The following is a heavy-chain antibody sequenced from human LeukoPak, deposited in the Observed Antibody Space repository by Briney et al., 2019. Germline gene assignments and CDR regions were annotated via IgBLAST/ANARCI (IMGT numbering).Heavy chain of an antibody. J-gene: IGHJ4*02. D-gene: IGHD6-6*01. Sequence: GGSLRLSCAASGFTFSSYSMNWVRQAPGKGLEWVSSISSSSSYIYYADSVKGRFTISRDNAKNSLYLQMNSLRAEDTAVYYRAREAAFIAARSDYWGQGTLVTVSS. CDR3: AREAAFIAARSDY. CDR2: ISSSSSYI. V-gene: IGHV3-21*01. CDR1: GFTFSSYS.